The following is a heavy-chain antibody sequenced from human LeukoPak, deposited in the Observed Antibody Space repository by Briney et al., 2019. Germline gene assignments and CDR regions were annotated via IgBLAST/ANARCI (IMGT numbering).Heavy chain of an antibody. CDR2: INPNSGGT. Sequence: GASARVSCKASGYTFTGYYMHWVRQAPGQGLEWMGWINPNSGGTNYAQKFQGRVTMTRDTSISTAYMELSRLRSDDTAVYYCARGRKCCDFWSGRPDYWGQGTLVTVSS. D-gene: IGHD3-3*01. CDR1: GYTFTGYY. V-gene: IGHV1-2*02. J-gene: IGHJ4*02. CDR3: ARGRKCCDFWSGRPDY.